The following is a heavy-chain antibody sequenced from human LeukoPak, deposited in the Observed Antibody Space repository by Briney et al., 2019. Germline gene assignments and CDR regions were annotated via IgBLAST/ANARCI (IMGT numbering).Heavy chain of an antibody. D-gene: IGHD1-1*01. V-gene: IGHV5-51*01. CDR2: VYPGDSDT. CDR1: GYSFTSYW. Sequence: GESLKISCKGSGYSFTSYWIGWVRQMPGKGLEWMGIVYPGDSDTRYSPSFQGQFTISADKSISTAYLQWSSLKASDTAMYYCARQNRNDLRDAFDIWGQGTMVTVSS. CDR3: ARQNRNDLRDAFDI. J-gene: IGHJ3*02.